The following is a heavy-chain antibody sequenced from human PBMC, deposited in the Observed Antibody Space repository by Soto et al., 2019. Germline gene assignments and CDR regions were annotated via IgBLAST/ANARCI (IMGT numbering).Heavy chain of an antibody. CDR2: ISCSGGST. CDR1: GFTFDDYG. CDR3: AKNHFGITGTPLAV. J-gene: IGHJ4*02. Sequence: PGGSLRLSCAASGFTFDDYGMSWVRQAPGKGLEWVSGISCSGGSTDYADSVKGRFTISRDNSKNTLYLQMNSLRAEDTAVYYCAKNHFGITGTPLAVWGQGTLVTVSS. V-gene: IGHV3-23*01. D-gene: IGHD1-20*01.